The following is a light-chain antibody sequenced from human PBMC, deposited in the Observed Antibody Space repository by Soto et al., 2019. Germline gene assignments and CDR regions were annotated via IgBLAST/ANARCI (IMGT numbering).Light chain of an antibody. CDR2: GAS. J-gene: IGKJ4*01. Sequence: EIVLTQSPGTLSLSPGEGATLSCRASQSVSSSFLAWYQQKPGQALRLLIYGASSRATGIPDRFNGSGSGTDFTLTNSRLEPKDFAVYYCQQYGSSQVTFGGGTKVEIK. CDR1: QSVSSSF. CDR3: QQYGSSQVT. V-gene: IGKV3-20*01.